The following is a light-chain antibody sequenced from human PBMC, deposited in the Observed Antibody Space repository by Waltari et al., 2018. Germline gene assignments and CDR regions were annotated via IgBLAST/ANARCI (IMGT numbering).Light chain of an antibody. CDR1: QGISSY. CDR2: AAS. CDR3: QQLNSYPLT. V-gene: IGKV1-9*01. Sequence: IKLTQSQSPLSASVGDRVTITCRASQGISSYLAWYQQQPGKAPKIMIYAASTLQSGVPSRFSGSGSGTDFTLTISSLQPEDFATYYCQQLNSYPLTFGGGTKVEIK. J-gene: IGKJ4*01.